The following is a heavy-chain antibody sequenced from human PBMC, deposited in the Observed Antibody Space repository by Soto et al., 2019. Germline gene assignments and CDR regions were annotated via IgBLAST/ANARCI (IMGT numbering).Heavy chain of an antibody. CDR1: GFTLSSNS. CDR2: ISSSSSTI. D-gene: IGHD3-3*01. CDR3: ARVIWSGHLTSDL. Sequence: EVQVVESGGGLVQPGGSLRLSCAASGFTLSSNSMNWVRQAPGKGLEWISYISSSSSTIYADSVKGRFTISRDNAKNSLYLQMNSLRDEDTAVYYCARVIWSGHLTSDLWGQGTLVTVSS. V-gene: IGHV3-48*02. J-gene: IGHJ5*02.